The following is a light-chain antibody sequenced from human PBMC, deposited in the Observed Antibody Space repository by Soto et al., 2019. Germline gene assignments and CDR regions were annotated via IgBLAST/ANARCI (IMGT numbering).Light chain of an antibody. J-gene: IGKJ4*01. V-gene: IGKV1-39*01. CDR2: LAS. CDR3: QQSYRTPPT. CDR1: QSISNY. Sequence: DIQMTQSPSSLSASVGDRVTITCRASQSISNYVNWYQQKPGKAPKLLINLASSLQSGVPSRFSGSGSGTDFTLTIFNLQPEDFATYYCQQSYRTPPTFGGRTKVEIK.